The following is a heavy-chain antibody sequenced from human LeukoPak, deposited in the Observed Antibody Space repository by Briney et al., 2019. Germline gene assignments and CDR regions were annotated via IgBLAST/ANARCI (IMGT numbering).Heavy chain of an antibody. J-gene: IGHJ4*02. V-gene: IGHV3-66*01. Sequence: AGGSLILYCASSGFNVRSYSLGWVRQAPGKGLEWVSVIYSGGSEYYAGSVKGRFTISRDNFKNRLYLQMNSLRAQDTAVYYCARDMECDYFDSGSYGYFDYWGQGTLVTVSS. CDR3: ARDMECDYFDSGSYGYFDY. CDR2: IYSGGSE. CDR1: GFNVRSYS. D-gene: IGHD3-22*01.